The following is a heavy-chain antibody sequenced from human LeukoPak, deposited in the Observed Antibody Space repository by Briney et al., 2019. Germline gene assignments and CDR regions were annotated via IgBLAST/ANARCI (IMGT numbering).Heavy chain of an antibody. J-gene: IGHJ4*02. CDR2: ISYDGSNK. CDR3: AKGPRGTVIVGPHKNGFDY. CDR1: GFTFSSYG. Sequence: GGSLRLSCAASGFTFSSYGMHWVRQAPGKGLEWVAVISYDGSNKYYADSVKGRFTISRDNSKNTLYLQMNSLRAEDTAVYYCAKGPRGTVIVGPHKNGFDYGGQGTLVTVSS. V-gene: IGHV3-30*18. D-gene: IGHD3-22*01.